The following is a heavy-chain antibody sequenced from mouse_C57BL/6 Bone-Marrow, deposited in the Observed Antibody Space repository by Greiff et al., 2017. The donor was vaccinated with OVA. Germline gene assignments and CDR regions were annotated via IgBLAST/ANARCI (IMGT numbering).Heavy chain of an antibody. V-gene: IGHV1-64*01. CDR1: GYTFTSYW. Sequence: QVQLQQPGAELVKPGASVKLSCKASGYTFTSYWMHWVKQRPGQGLEWIGMIHPNSGSTNYNEKFKSKATLTVDKSSRTAYMQLSSLTSEDSAVYYCARGDWDAWYFDVWGTGTTVTVSS. J-gene: IGHJ1*03. CDR2: IHPNSGST. CDR3: ARGDWDAWYFDV. D-gene: IGHD4-1*01.